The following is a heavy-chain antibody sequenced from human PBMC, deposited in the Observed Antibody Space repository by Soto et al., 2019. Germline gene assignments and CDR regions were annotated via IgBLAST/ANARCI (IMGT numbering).Heavy chain of an antibody. Sequence: QVQLVESGGGVVQPGRSLRLSCAASGFTFSSYGMHWVRQAPGKGLEWVAVIWYDGSKKYYADSVKGRFTISRDNSKNTLYLHMNSLRAEDTDVYYCARDRVRSSGWYTGLDYWGQGNLVTVSS. CDR1: GFTFSSYG. V-gene: IGHV3-33*01. D-gene: IGHD6-19*01. J-gene: IGHJ4*02. CDR3: ARDRVRSSGWYTGLDY. CDR2: IWYDGSKK.